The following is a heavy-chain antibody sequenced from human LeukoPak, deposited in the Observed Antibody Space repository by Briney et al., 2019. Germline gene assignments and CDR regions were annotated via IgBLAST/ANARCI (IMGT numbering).Heavy chain of an antibody. V-gene: IGHV4-61*08. Sequence: SETLSLTCTVSGGSISSGGYYWSWIRQPPGKGLEWIGYIYYSGSTNYNPSLKSRVTISVDTSKNQFSLKLSSVTAADTAVYYCARQGGYDIVVVPAASPFDYWGQGTLVTVSS. CDR1: GGSISSGGYY. J-gene: IGHJ4*02. D-gene: IGHD2-2*01. CDR2: IYYSGST. CDR3: ARQGGYDIVVVPAASPFDY.